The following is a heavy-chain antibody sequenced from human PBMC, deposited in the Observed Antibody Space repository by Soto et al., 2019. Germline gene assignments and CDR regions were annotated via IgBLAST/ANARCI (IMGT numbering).Heavy chain of an antibody. CDR3: ARRSDYGDSLDY. V-gene: IGHV4-34*01. CDR1: GLSFSCYD. J-gene: IGHJ4*02. D-gene: IGHD4-17*01. CDR2: INHSGST. Sequence: PSETLCLTCAVDGLSFSCYDLSWLRPPPGKGLEWIGEINHSGSTNYNPSLKSRVTISVDTSKNQFSLKLSSVTAADTAVYYCARRSDYGDSLDYCGQGTLVTVSS.